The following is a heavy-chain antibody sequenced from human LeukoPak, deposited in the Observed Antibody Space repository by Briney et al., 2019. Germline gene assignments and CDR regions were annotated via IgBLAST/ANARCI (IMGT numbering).Heavy chain of an antibody. Sequence: PSETLSLTCTVSGGSISSYYWSWIRQPPGKGLEWIGYIYYSGSTNYNPSLKRRVTISVDTSKNQFSLKLSSVPAADTAVDYCARERCHWLQPWGQGTLVTVSS. J-gene: IGHJ5*02. D-gene: IGHD2-15*01. CDR3: ARERCHWLQP. V-gene: IGHV4-59*01. CDR1: GGSISSYY. CDR2: IYYSGST.